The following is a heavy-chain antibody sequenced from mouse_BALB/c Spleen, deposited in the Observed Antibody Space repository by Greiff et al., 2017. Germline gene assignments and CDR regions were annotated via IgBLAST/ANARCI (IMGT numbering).Heavy chain of an antibody. Sequence: VQLQQPGAELVRPGASVKLSCKASGYTFTSYWINWVKQRPGQGLEWIGNIYPSDSYTNYNQKFKDKATLTVDKSSSTAYMQLSSPTSEDSAVYYCTRGDQVGFAYWGQGTLVTVSA. CDR1: GYTFTSYW. V-gene: IGHV1-69*02. D-gene: IGHD1-3*01. CDR2: IYPSDSYT. J-gene: IGHJ3*01. CDR3: TRGDQVGFAY.